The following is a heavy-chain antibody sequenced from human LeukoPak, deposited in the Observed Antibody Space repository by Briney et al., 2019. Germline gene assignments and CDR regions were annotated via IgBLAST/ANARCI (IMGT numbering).Heavy chain of an antibody. V-gene: IGHV3-7*01. CDR2: IKQDGSEK. CDR3: ARDPYSGDYGPYYYYYMDV. Sequence: GGPLRLSCAASGFTFSSYWMSWVRQAPGKGLEWVANIKQDGSEKYYVDAVKGRYTISRDKTKNSLYLQMNGLRAEDTAVYYCARDPYSGDYGPYYYYYMDVWGKGTPVTISS. J-gene: IGHJ6*03. D-gene: IGHD1-26*01. CDR1: GFTFSSYW.